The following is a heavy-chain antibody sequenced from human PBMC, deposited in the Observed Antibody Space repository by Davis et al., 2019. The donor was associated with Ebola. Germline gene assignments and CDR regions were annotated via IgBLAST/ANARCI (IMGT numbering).Heavy chain of an antibody. V-gene: IGHV3-30*18. J-gene: IGHJ6*02. D-gene: IGHD5-18*01. CDR2: ISYDGSNK. CDR1: GFTFSSYG. CDR3: AKDGGRGYSYVEKRYYYGMDV. Sequence: GESLKISCAASGFTFSSYGMHWVRQAPGKGLEWVAVISYDGSNKYYADSVKGRFTISRDNSKNTLYLQMNSLRAEETAVYYCAKDGGRGYSYVEKRYYYGMDVWGQGTTVTVSS.